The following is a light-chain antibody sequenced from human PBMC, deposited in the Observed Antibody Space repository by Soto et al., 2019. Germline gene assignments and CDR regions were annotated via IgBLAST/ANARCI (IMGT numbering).Light chain of an antibody. CDR3: CSYAGSSTLV. CDR1: SSDVGSYNL. CDR2: EGN. V-gene: IGLV2-23*01. J-gene: IGLJ2*01. Sequence: QSVPTQPASVSGSPGQSITISCTGTSSDVGSYNLASWYQQHPGKAPKLMIYEGNKRPSGVSNRFSGSKSGNTASLTISGLQAEDEADYYCCSYAGSSTLVFGGGTKLTVL.